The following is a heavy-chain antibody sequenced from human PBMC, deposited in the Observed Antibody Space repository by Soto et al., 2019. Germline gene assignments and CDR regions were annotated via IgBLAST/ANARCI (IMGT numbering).Heavy chain of an antibody. CDR3: AAYCSSTSCYTHYYYGMDV. Sequence: QMQLVQSGPEVKKPGTSVKVSCKASGFTFTSSAVQWVRQARGQRLEWIGWIVVGSGNTNYAQKFQERVTITRDMSTSTAYMELSSLRSEDTAVYYCAAYCSSTSCYTHYYYGMDVWGQGTTVTVSS. J-gene: IGHJ6*02. CDR1: GFTFTSSA. D-gene: IGHD2-2*02. V-gene: IGHV1-58*01. CDR2: IVVGSGNT.